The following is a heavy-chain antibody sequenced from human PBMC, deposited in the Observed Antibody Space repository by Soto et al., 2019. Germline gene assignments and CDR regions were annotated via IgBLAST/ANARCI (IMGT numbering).Heavy chain of an antibody. Sequence: EVQLVESGGGLFQPGGSLRLPCEASGFTFNSYWMHWVRQAPGKVLVWVSRINTAGTRTSYADSVKGRFTISRDNAKNTLYLQLLSPRAEDTAVYYFVRDLIPSGSSYLAYWRQGNLGTVSS. V-gene: IGHV3-74*01. CDR1: GFTFNSYW. CDR3: VRDLIPSGSSYLAY. J-gene: IGHJ4*02. CDR2: INTAGTRT. D-gene: IGHD2-21*01.